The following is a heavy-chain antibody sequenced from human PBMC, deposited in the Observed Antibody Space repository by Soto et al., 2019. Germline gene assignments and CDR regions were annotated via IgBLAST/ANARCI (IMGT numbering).Heavy chain of an antibody. J-gene: IGHJ4*02. CDR1: GFTFSSYW. CDR3: ARDGIVYSYGYGA. V-gene: IGHV3-74*01. D-gene: IGHD5-18*01. Sequence: EVQLLQSGGGFVQPGGSLRLSCAASGFTFSSYWMHWVRQVPGKGLMWVSHINGDGTKISYADSVKGRFTISRDNANSTLYLEMPSLTVDDTAVYFCARDGIVYSYGYGAWGQGTRVTVSS. CDR2: INGDGTKI.